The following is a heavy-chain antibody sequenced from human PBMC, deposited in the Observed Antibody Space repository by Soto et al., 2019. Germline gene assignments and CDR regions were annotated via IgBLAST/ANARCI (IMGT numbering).Heavy chain of an antibody. CDR3: SNSEAAADTPRYYFDS. D-gene: IGHD6-13*01. CDR2: IRSRANSYAT. J-gene: IGHJ4*02. V-gene: IGHV3-73*01. CDR1: GFSFSGSA. Sequence: GGSLRLSCAASGFSFSGSAMHWVRQASGKGLEWVGRIRSRANSYATTYAASMKDRFTISRDDSKNTAYLQMNSLKPEDTAVYYCSNSEAAADTPRYYFDSWGQGALVTVSS.